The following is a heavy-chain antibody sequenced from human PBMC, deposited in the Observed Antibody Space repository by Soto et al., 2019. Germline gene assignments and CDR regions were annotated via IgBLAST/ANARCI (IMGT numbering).Heavy chain of an antibody. V-gene: IGHV4-4*08. CDR3: AGGLYYYARSGLY. CDR1: GGSISNYY. D-gene: IGHD3-22*01. CDR2: IYFTGSA. Sequence: SETLSLTCSLSGGSISNYYWTWIRQSPEKGLEFIGYIYFTGSANYNPSLKSRVTISVDTSKNQFSLKMTSVTAADTAVYYCAGGLYYYARSGLYWGQGTLVTVSS. J-gene: IGHJ4*02.